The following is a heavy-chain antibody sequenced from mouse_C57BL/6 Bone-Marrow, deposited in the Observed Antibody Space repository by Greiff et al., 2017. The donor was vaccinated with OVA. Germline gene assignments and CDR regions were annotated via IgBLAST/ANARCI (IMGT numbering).Heavy chain of an antibody. V-gene: IGHV5-6*01. Sequence: EVQVVESGGDLVKPGGSLKLSCEASGFTFSSYGMSWVRQTPDNRLEWVGTISSGGSYTYYTDSVKGRFTISRDNAKNTLYLQMSRLKSEDTAMYYCARHSSSRMDYWGQGTSLTVSS. CDR2: ISSGGSYT. D-gene: IGHD1-1*01. CDR1: GFTFSSYG. CDR3: ARHSSSRMDY. J-gene: IGHJ4*01.